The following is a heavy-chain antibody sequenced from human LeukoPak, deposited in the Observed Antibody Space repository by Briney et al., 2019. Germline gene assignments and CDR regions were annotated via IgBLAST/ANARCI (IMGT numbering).Heavy chain of an antibody. Sequence: SETLSLTFTVSGGSISNYYWSWIRQTAGKGLEWIGRIYRSGSTNYKPSLKSRVTMSVDTSKNQFSLKLSSVTAADTAVYYCARVVGYNSSSPYFDYWGEGTLVTVSS. CDR2: IYRSGST. V-gene: IGHV4-4*07. J-gene: IGHJ4*02. CDR1: GGSISNYY. CDR3: ARVVGYNSSSPYFDY. D-gene: IGHD6-6*01.